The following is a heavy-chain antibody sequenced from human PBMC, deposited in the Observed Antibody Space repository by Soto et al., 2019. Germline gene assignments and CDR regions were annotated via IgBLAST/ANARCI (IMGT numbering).Heavy chain of an antibody. CDR3: SIFGPGAAY. J-gene: IGHJ4*02. D-gene: IGHD1-26*01. Sequence: EVQLLESGGASVQPGGSVRLSCVVSGFAFSRYGMNWVRRAPGKGLEWVAHISGSGYSINYAESVKGRFTISRDNSKGTLYLQMYSLTVEDSALYYCSIFGPGAAYLGQGTLVTVSS. CDR2: ISGSGYSI. V-gene: IGHV3-23*01. CDR1: GFAFSRYG.